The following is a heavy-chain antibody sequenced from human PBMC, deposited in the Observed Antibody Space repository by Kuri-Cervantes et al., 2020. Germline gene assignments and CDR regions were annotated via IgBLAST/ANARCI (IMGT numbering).Heavy chain of an antibody. J-gene: IGHJ3*02. D-gene: IGHD3-10*01. CDR1: GFTFSSYS. V-gene: IGHV3-48*01. CDR2: ISSSSSTI. Sequence: GESLKISCAASGFTFSSYSMNWVRQAPGKGLEWVSYISSSSSTIYYADSVKGRFTISRDNAKNSLYLQMNSLRAEDTAVYYCARCPWFGERAFDIWGQGTMVPVS. CDR3: ARCPWFGERAFDI.